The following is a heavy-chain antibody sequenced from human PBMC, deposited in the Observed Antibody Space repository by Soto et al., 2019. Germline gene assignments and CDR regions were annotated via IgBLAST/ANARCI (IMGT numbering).Heavy chain of an antibody. CDR2: ISSSSSYT. Sequence: GGSLRLSCAASGFTFSDYYMSWIRQAPGKGLEWVSYISSSSSYTNYADSVKGRFTISRDNAKNSLYLQMNSLRAEDTAVYYCASALRSRITIFGVVIRGPYCYYGMDVWGQGTTVTVSS. J-gene: IGHJ6*02. V-gene: IGHV3-11*06. CDR3: ASALRSRITIFGVVIRGPYCYYGMDV. CDR1: GFTFSDYY. D-gene: IGHD3-3*01.